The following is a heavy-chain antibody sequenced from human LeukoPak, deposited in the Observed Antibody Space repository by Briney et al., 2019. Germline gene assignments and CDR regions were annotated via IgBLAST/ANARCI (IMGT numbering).Heavy chain of an antibody. CDR1: GFTFSNYW. Sequence: PGGSLRLSCAASGFTFSNYWMAWVRQAPGKGLEWVANIKQDGSDKYYVDSVKGRFTISRDNAKNSLYLQVNGLRAEDTAVYYCAREEMASFDFWGQGTLVTVSS. CDR3: AREEMASFDF. J-gene: IGHJ4*02. V-gene: IGHV3-7*04. D-gene: IGHD5-24*01. CDR2: IKQDGSDK.